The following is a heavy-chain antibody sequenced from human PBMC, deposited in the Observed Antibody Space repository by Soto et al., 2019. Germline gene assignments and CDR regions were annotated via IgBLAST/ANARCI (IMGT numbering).Heavy chain of an antibody. D-gene: IGHD6-13*01. CDR3: ARDRGIAAAGTRYYYYYYGMDV. CDR2: IIPIFGTA. J-gene: IGHJ6*02. CDR1: GGTFSSYA. V-gene: IGHV1-69*01. Sequence: QVQLVQSGAEVQKPGSSVKVSCKASGGTFSSYAISWVRQAPGQGLEWMGGIIPIFGTANYAQKFQGRVTITADESTSTAYMELSSLRSEDTAVYYCARDRGIAAAGTRYYYYYYGMDVWGQGTTVTVSS.